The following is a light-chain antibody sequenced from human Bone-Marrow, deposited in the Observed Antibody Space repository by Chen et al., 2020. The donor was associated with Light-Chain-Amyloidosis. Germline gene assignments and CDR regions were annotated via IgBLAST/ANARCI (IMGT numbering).Light chain of an antibody. J-gene: IGLJ2*01. V-gene: IGLV3-21*04. CDR3: QVWDSTSDRVV. CDR2: NDS. CDR1: NIGRKS. Sequence: YVRTQAPSVSGAPGKTARITCGGNNIGRKSAHWYQQKPGQAPVVVIYNDSDRPSGIPERFSGSNSGNTATLTISRVEAGDEADYYCQVWDSTSDRVVFGGGTKLTVL.